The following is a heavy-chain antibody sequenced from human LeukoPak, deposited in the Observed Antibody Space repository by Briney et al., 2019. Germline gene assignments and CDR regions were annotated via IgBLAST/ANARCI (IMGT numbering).Heavy chain of an antibody. CDR3: AKGVRITMVRGAFDI. CDR1: GFTFNDYG. D-gene: IGHD3-10*01. CDR2: ISWNSGSI. V-gene: IGHV3-9*01. Sequence: GGSLRLSCAASGFTFNDYGMSWVRQAPGKGLEWVSGISWNSGSIAYADSVKGRFTISRDNAKNSLYLQMNSLRAEDTALYYCAKGVRITMVRGAFDIWGQGTMVTVSS. J-gene: IGHJ3*02.